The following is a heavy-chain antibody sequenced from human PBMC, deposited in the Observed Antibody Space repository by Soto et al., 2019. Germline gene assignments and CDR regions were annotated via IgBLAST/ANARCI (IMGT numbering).Heavy chain of an antibody. D-gene: IGHD5-12*01. CDR1: GFTFSSYS. V-gene: IGHV3-21*01. CDR2: ISSSSSYI. CDR3: ARGGYDDYYHGMDV. J-gene: IGHJ6*02. Sequence: GGSLRLSCAASGFTFSSYSMNWVRQAPGKGLEWVSSISSSSSYIYYADSVKGRFTISRDNAKNSLYLQMNSLRAEDTAVYYCARGGYDDYYHGMDVWGQGTTVTVSS.